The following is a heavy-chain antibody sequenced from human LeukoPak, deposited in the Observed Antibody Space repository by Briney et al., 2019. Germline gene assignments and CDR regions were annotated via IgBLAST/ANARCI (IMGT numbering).Heavy chain of an antibody. CDR2: ISAYNGNT. J-gene: IGHJ4*02. CDR3: ARETPARLCLGY. V-gene: IGHV1-18*04. Sequence: ASVKVSCKASGYTFTSYGISWVRQAPGQGVEWMGWISAYNGNTNYAQKLEGRVTMTTDTSTSTAYMELRSLRSDDTAVYYCARETPARLCLGYWGQGTLVTVSS. D-gene: IGHD3-16*01. CDR1: GYTFTSYG.